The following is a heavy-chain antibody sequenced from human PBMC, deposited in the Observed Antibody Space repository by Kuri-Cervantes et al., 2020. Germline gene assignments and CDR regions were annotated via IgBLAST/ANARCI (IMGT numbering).Heavy chain of an antibody. V-gene: IGHV4-61*02. CDR2: IYTSGST. D-gene: IGHD4-17*01. J-gene: IGHJ3*02. Sequence: SETLSPTCTVSGGSISSGSDHWSWIRQPAGKGLEWIVRIYTSGSTNCNPSLKSRVTISVDTSKNQFSPKLGSVTAADTAVYYCARDCWDYGVDLGAFDIWGQGTMVTVSS. CDR1: GGSISSGSDH. CDR3: ARDCWDYGVDLGAFDI.